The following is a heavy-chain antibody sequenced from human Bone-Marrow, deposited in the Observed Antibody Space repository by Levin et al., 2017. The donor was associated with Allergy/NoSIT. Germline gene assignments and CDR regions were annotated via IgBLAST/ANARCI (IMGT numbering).Heavy chain of an antibody. Sequence: LGESLKISCAASGFTVSSNYMSWVRQAPGKGLEWVSVIYSGGSTYYADSVKGRFTISRDNSKNTLYLQMNSLRAEDTAVYYCARDHVYGSGHNYGMDVWGQGTTVTVSS. D-gene: IGHD3-10*01. V-gene: IGHV3-53*01. CDR2: IYSGGST. CDR3: ARDHVYGSGHNYGMDV. J-gene: IGHJ6*02. CDR1: GFTVSSNY.